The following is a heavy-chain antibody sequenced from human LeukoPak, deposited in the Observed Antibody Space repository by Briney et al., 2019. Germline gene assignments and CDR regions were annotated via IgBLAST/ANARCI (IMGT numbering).Heavy chain of an antibody. CDR2: ISYDGSNK. V-gene: IGHV3-30*18. Sequence: PWGSLRLSCAASGFTFSSYGMHWVRQAPGKGLEWVAVISYDGSNKYYADSVKGRFTISRDNSKNTPYLQMNSLRAEDTAVYYCAKSGPGGHYGQLDGGSVDYWGQGTLVTVSS. CDR1: GFTFSSYG. CDR3: AKSGPGGHYGQLDGGSVDY. J-gene: IGHJ4*02. D-gene: IGHD3-10*01.